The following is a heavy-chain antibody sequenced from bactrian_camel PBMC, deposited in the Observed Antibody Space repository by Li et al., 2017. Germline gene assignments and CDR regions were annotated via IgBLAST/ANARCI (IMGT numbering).Heavy chain of an antibody. D-gene: IGHD2*01. Sequence: VQLVESGGGSVQAGGSLRLSCTAREHTYSRYHMGWFRQLPGKEREGVACTGSDGPTTYADSVKGRFTISQDRDKKTLYLDMNRLGSADTAMYYCAADFDTPGSDLWDETSVYEYRGQGTQVTVS. V-gene: IGHV3S68*01. CDR1: EHTYSRYH. CDR3: AADFDTPGSDLWDETSVYEY. J-gene: IGHJ4*01. CDR2: TGSDGPT.